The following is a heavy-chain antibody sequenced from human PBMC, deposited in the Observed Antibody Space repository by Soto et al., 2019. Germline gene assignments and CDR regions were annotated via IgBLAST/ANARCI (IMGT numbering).Heavy chain of an antibody. CDR2: IYYSGST. CDR1: GGSISSGGYY. V-gene: IGHV4-31*03. J-gene: IGHJ6*02. D-gene: IGHD3-9*01. CDR3: ARLYYDILTGYRYYYGMDV. Sequence: QVQLQESGPGLVKPSQTLSLTCTVSGGSISSGGYYWSWIRQHPGKGLEWIGYIYYSGSTYYNPALKSRFTISVDTSKNQFSLKLSSVTAADTAVYYCARLYYDILTGYRYYYGMDVWGQGTTVTVSS.